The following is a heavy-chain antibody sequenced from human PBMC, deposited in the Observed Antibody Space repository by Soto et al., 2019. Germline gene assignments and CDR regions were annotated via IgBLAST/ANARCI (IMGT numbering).Heavy chain of an antibody. CDR1: GYTFTSSG. CDR3: ARAESSAVSLFDS. Sequence: QVQLVQSGAEVKKPGASVKVSCKASGYTFTSSGISWVRQAPGQGLEWMGWISGYNGNTNYAQKFQGRVTRTSDTSTSTSYMELRSLRSNDTAVYFCARAESSAVSLFDSWGHGILVTVSS. D-gene: IGHD4-17*01. J-gene: IGHJ5*01. CDR2: ISGYNGNT. V-gene: IGHV1-18*01.